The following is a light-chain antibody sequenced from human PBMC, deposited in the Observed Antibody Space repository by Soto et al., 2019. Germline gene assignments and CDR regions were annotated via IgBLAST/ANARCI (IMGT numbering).Light chain of an antibody. CDR3: QQYVSSPQT. CDR2: GAS. CDR1: QSVTSNN. Sequence: IVLTQSPGTLSLAPGERATLSCRASQSVTSNNLAWYQQKPGQAPRLLIYGASNRATGIPDRFSGSGSGTDFTLTISRLEPEDFAMYFCQQYVSSPQTFGQGTKVDI. V-gene: IGKV3-20*01. J-gene: IGKJ1*01.